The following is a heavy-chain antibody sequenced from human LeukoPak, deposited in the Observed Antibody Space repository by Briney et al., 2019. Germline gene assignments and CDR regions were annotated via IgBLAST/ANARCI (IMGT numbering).Heavy chain of an antibody. CDR2: IYYSGST. Sequence: PSETLPLTCTVSGGSISSYYWSWIRQPPGKGLEWIGYIYYSGSTNYNPSLKSRVTISVDTSKNQFSLKLSSVTAADTAVYYCARMGRIAARPYYYYMDVWGKGTTVTVSS. CDR1: GGSISSYY. V-gene: IGHV4-59*01. D-gene: IGHD6-6*01. J-gene: IGHJ6*03. CDR3: ARMGRIAARPYYYYMDV.